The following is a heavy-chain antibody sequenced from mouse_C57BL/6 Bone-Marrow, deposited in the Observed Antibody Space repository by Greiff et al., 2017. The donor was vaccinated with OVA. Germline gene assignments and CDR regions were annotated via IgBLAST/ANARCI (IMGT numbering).Heavy chain of an antibody. D-gene: IGHD1-1*01. CDR2: IDPENGDT. J-gene: IGHJ4*01. Sequence: EVQLQQSGAELVRPGASVKLSCTASGFNIKDDYMHWVKQRPEQGLEWIGWIDPENGDTEYASKFQGKATITADTSSNTTYLQLSSLTSEDTAVYYCTTGYYYGSSYENYAMDYWGQGTSVTVSS. CDR3: TTGYYYGSSYENYAMDY. V-gene: IGHV14-4*01. CDR1: GFNIKDDY.